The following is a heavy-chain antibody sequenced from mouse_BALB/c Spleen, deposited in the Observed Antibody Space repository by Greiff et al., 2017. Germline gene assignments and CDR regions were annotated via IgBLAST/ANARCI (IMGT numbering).Heavy chain of an antibody. V-gene: IGHV1-77*01. CDR2: IYPGSGNT. CDR3: ARRGYGNGGFAY. D-gene: IGHD2-1*01. Sequence: QVQLQQSGAELARPGASVKLSCKASGYTFTDYYINWVKQRTGQGLEWIGEIYPGSGNTYYNEKFKGKATLTADKSSSTAYMQLSSLTSEDSAVYFCARRGYGNGGFAYWGQGTLVTVSA. CDR1: GYTFTDYY. J-gene: IGHJ3*01.